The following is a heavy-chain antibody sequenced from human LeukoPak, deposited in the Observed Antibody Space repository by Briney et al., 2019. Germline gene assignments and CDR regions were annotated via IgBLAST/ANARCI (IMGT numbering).Heavy chain of an antibody. V-gene: IGHV4-38-2*02. D-gene: IGHD2-2*01. Sequence: PSETLSLTCRVSGYSISSGYNWGWIRQPPGKGLEWIGSIYHSGSTYYNPSLKSRVTISVDTSKNQFSLKLSSVTAADTAVYYCAREIIVVVPAARPYYYMDVWGKGTTVTISS. J-gene: IGHJ6*03. CDR1: GYSISSGYN. CDR2: IYHSGST. CDR3: AREIIVVVPAARPYYYMDV.